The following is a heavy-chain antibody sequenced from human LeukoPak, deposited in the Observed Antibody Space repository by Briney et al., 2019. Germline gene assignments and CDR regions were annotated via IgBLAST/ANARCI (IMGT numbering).Heavy chain of an antibody. Sequence: SETLSLTCTVSGGSISSYYWSWIRQPPGKGLEWIGYIYYSGSTNYNPSLKSRVTISVDTSKNQFSLKLSSVTAADTAVYYCARDLMVRGVIIMGYFDYWGQGTLVTVSS. CDR2: IYYSGST. V-gene: IGHV4-59*01. CDR1: GGSISSYY. CDR3: ARDLMVRGVIIMGYFDY. J-gene: IGHJ4*02. D-gene: IGHD3-10*01.